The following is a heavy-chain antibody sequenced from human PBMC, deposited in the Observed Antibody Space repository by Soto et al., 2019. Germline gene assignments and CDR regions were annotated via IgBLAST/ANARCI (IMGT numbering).Heavy chain of an antibody. Sequence: QVQLVQSGAEVKKPGSSVKVSCKASGGTFSSYAISWVRQAPGQGLEWMGGIIPIFGTANYAQKFQGRVKITADESTSTAYMELSSLRSEDTAVYYCARDQGSGWPANYHGMDVWGQGTTVTVAS. V-gene: IGHV1-69*01. CDR2: IIPIFGTA. CDR3: ARDQGSGWPANYHGMDV. CDR1: GGTFSSYA. J-gene: IGHJ6*02. D-gene: IGHD6-19*01.